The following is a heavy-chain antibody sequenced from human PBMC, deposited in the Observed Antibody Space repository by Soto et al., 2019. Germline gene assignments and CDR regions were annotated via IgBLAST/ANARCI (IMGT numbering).Heavy chain of an antibody. D-gene: IGHD2-2*01. V-gene: IGHV4-34*01. CDR1: GGSFSGYY. CDR3: ARHRTPYCSSTSCYRGLYFDY. CDR2: INHSGST. J-gene: IGHJ4*02. Sequence: SETLSLTCAVYGGSFSGYYWSWIRQPPGKGLEWIGEINHSGSTNYNPSLKSRVTISVDTSKNQFSLKLSSVTAADTAVYYCARHRTPYCSSTSCYRGLYFDYWGQGTLVTVSS.